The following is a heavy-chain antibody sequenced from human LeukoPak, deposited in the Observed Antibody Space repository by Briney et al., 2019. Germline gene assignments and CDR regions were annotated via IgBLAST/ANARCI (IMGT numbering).Heavy chain of an antibody. CDR2: ISAYNGNT. V-gene: IGHV1-18*01. D-gene: IGHD6-19*01. CDR1: GGTFSSYA. J-gene: IGHJ4*02. Sequence: ASVKVSCKASGGTFSSYAISWVRQAPGQGLEWMGWISAYNGNTNYAQKLQGRVTMTTDTSTSTAYMELRSLRSDDTAVYYCARDLGYLAVAGFDYWGQGTLVTVSS. CDR3: ARDLGYLAVAGFDY.